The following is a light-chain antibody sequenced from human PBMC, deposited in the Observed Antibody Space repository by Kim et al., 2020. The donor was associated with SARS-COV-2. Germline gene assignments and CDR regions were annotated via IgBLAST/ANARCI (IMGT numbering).Light chain of an antibody. CDR3: LQYDNYPLT. V-gene: IGKV1-33*01. CDR2: AAS. J-gene: IGKJ4*01. Sequence: DIQMTQSPSSMSASVGDRVTITCQASQGISSYLTWYQQKPGKAPKRLIYAASSLQTGVPSRFSGSGSGTEFTFTISSLQPEDIATYYCLQYDNYPLTFGEGTRVDIK. CDR1: QGISSY.